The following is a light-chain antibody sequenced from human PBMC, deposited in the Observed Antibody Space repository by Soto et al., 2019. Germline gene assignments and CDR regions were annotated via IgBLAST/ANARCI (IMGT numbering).Light chain of an antibody. V-gene: IGKV3-20*01. CDR1: ETIGRAY. CDR2: ATS. CDR3: HQYATSPFT. Sequence: IVLTQSPGTLSLSPGERAPVSCRASETIGRAYFAWYQHRPGRTPRLVLSATSNRAAGIPDRFGGSGSGADFTLTISGVEPEDFAVYYCHQYATSPFTFGQGTKLEI. J-gene: IGKJ2*01.